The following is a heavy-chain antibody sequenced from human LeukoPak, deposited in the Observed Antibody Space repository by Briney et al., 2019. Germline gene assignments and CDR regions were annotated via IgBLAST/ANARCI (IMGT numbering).Heavy chain of an antibody. J-gene: IGHJ5*02. V-gene: IGHV3-64*04. Sequence: PGGSLRLSCSASGFTFSNYAKHWVRQAPGKGLEYVSAISSNGGSTYYADSVKGRFTISRDNSKNTLYLQMNSLRAEDTAVYYCANFASWYWFDPWGQGTLVTVSS. CDR3: ANFASWYWFDP. D-gene: IGHD2-15*01. CDR2: ISSNGGST. CDR1: GFTFSNYA.